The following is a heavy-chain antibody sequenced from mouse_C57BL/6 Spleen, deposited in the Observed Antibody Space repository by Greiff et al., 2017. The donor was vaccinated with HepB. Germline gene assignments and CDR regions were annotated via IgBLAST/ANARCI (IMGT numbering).Heavy chain of an antibody. V-gene: IGHV1-54*01. J-gene: IGHJ3*01. Sequence: QVQLKQSGAELVRPGTSVKVSCKASGYAFTNYLIEWVKQRPGQGLEWIGVINPGSGGTNYNEKFKGKATLTADKSSSTAYMQLSSLTSEDSAVCVCARVQVTPWFAYWGRGTLVTVSA. CDR3: ARVQVTPWFAY. D-gene: IGHD2-2*01. CDR1: GYAFTNYL. CDR2: INPGSGGT.